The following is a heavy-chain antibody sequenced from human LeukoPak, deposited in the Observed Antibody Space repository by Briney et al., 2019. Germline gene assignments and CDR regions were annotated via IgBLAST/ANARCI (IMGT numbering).Heavy chain of an antibody. CDR3: ARDFGGRRYFDH. CDR1: GFTFSSYE. J-gene: IGHJ4*02. CDR2: ISGSGTTI. Sequence: GSLRLSCAASGFTFSSYEMNWVRQAPGKGLEWVSYISGSGTTIYYADSVKGRFTISRDNAKNSLYLQMNSLRAEDTAVYYCARDFGGRRYFDHWGQGTLVTVSS. V-gene: IGHV3-48*03. D-gene: IGHD3-10*01.